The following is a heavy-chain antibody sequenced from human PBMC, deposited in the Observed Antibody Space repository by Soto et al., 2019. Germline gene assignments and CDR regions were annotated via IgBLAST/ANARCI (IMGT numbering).Heavy chain of an antibody. CDR3: ARYCSGGSCYPY. CDR2: IIPILGIA. D-gene: IGHD2-15*01. J-gene: IGHJ4*02. CDR1: GGTFSSYT. V-gene: IGHV1-69*02. Sequence: QVQLVQSGAEVKKPGSSVKVSCKAYGGTFSSYTISWVRQAPGQGLEWMGRIIPILGIANYAQKFQGRVTITADKSTSTAYMELSSLRSEDTAVYYCARYCSGGSCYPYWGQGTLVTVSS.